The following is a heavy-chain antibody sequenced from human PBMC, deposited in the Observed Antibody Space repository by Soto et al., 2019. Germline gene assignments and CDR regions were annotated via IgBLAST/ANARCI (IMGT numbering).Heavy chain of an antibody. CDR2: IYYSGST. D-gene: IGHD3-3*01. Sequence: SETLSLTWTVSGGSISSYYWSWIRQPPGKGLEWIGYIYYSGSTNYNPSLKSRVTISVDTSKNQFSLKLSSVTAADTAVYYCARVPTAGITIFGVVLYGMDVWGQGTTVTVSS. CDR1: GGSISSYY. V-gene: IGHV4-59*01. J-gene: IGHJ6*02. CDR3: ARVPTAGITIFGVVLYGMDV.